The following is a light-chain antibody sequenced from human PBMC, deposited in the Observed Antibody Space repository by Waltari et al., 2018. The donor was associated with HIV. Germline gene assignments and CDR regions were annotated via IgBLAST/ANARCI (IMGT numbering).Light chain of an antibody. J-gene: IGKJ3*01. CDR1: QGITNY. Sequence: DIQITQSPSSLSASVGDRVTLGCRASQGITNYLAWYQQKPGEVPKLLSYGASTLQSGVPSRFSGSGSGTDFTLTINSLQPEDVATYYCQNYNSAPFTFGPGTKVDIE. CDR3: QNYNSAPFT. V-gene: IGKV1-27*01. CDR2: GAS.